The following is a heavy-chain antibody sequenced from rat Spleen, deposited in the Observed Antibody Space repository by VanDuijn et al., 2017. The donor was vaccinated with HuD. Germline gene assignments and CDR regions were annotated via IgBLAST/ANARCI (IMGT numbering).Heavy chain of an antibody. CDR2: ISYDGIIT. CDR1: GFTFSDYY. J-gene: IGHJ2*01. CDR3: TTDYYYDGTYYYSY. D-gene: IGHD1-12*02. Sequence: EVQLVESDGGLVQPGRSLKLSCAASGFTFSDYYMAWVRQAPTKGLEWVATISYDGIITYYRDSVKGRFTISRDNAKSSLYLQMDSLRSEDTATYYCTTDYYYDGTYYYSYWGQGVMVTVSS. V-gene: IGHV5-20*01.